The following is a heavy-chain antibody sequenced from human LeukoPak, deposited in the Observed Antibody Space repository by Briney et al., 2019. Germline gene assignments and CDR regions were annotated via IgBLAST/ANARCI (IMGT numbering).Heavy chain of an antibody. CDR2: IIPIFGTA. V-gene: IGHV1-69*05. Sequence: LVKVSCKASGGTFSSYAISSVRQAPGQGLEWMGWIIPIFGTANYAQKFQGRVTITTDESTSTAYMELGSLRSEDTAVYYCARDRVGATLPLAFDYWGQGTLVTVSS. CDR1: GGTFSSYA. D-gene: IGHD1-26*01. CDR3: ARDRVGATLPLAFDY. J-gene: IGHJ4*02.